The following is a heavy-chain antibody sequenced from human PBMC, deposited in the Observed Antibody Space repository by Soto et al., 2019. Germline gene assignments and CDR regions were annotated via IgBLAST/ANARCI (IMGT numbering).Heavy chain of an antibody. J-gene: IGHJ4*02. Sequence: EVQLLESGGGLVQPGGSLRLSCAASGFSFSRYAMSWVRQAPGKGLEWVSSISGSGERTYYADSVKGRFSISRDSSKTTLYLHMHSRGAEASAIYFCAKVQVESHYDFWRGYYQYWGQGTQGTVSS. CDR3: AKVQVESHYDFWRGYYQY. CDR2: ISGSGERT. CDR1: GFSFSRYA. V-gene: IGHV3-23*01. D-gene: IGHD3-3*01.